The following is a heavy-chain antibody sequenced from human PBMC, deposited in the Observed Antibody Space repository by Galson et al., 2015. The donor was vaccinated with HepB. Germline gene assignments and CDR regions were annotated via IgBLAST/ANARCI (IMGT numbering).Heavy chain of an antibody. CDR3: ARQGYCGCDCYWDDAFDI. Sequence: QSGAEVKKPGESLEISCKGSGLSFTSYWIGWVRQVPGKGLEWMGIIYPGDSETRYSPSFQGQVTISAETSINTAYLQWSSLKASDTAMYYCARQGYCGCDCYWDDAFDICGQGTMVTVSS. V-gene: IGHV5-51*01. J-gene: IGHJ3*02. D-gene: IGHD2-21*01. CDR2: IYPGDSET. CDR1: GLSFTSYW.